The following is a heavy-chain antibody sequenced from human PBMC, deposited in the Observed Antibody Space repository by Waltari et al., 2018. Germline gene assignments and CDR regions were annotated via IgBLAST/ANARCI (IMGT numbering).Heavy chain of an antibody. D-gene: IGHD2-8*01. CDR1: GGSFSGYY. CDR3: ARRVRMVYAIPQLGRGWFDP. V-gene: IGHV4-34*01. CDR2: INHSGST. J-gene: IGHJ5*02. Sequence: QVQLQQWGAGLLKPSETLSLTCAVYGGSFSGYYWSWIRQPPGKGLEWIGEINHSGSTNYNPSLKSRVTISVDTSKNQFSLKLSSVTAADTAVYYCARRVRMVYAIPQLGRGWFDPWGQGTLVTVSS.